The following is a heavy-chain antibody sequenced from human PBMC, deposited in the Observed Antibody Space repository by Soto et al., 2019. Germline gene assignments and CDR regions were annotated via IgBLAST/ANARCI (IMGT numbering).Heavy chain of an antibody. Sequence: ASVKVSCKASGYTFTNYGISWVRQAPGQGPEWLGWITAENGNTNYAQKFQGRGTMTTDTSTNTAYMELRGLRSDDTAVYYCARVVLEWLPTSGFDYWGQGTLVTVSS. CDR1: GYTFTNYG. J-gene: IGHJ4*02. V-gene: IGHV1-18*01. CDR3: ARVVLEWLPTSGFDY. CDR2: ITAENGNT. D-gene: IGHD3-3*01.